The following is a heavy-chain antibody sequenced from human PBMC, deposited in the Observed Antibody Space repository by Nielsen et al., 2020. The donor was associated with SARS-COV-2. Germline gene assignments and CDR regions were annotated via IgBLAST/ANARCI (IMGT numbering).Heavy chain of an antibody. Sequence: SLKISCAASGFTFGSYGMHWVRQAPGKGLEWVSGISWNSGSIGYADSVKGRFTISRDNAKNSLYLQMNSLRAEDTALYYCAKDGHSSGWYGAPDYWGQGTLVTVSS. V-gene: IGHV3-9*01. CDR2: ISWNSGSI. CDR3: AKDGHSSGWYGAPDY. D-gene: IGHD6-19*01. J-gene: IGHJ4*02. CDR1: GFTFGSYG.